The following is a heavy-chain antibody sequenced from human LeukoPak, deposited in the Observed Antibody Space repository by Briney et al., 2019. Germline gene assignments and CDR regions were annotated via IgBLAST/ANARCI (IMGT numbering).Heavy chain of an antibody. CDR3: ATISAQTFDI. J-gene: IGHJ3*02. CDR2: IKPDGIDK. CDR1: GFTFRSHW. V-gene: IGHV3-7*01. Sequence: GGSLRLSCVVSGFTFRSHWVRWVRQSRGKGVEWVANIKPDGIDKYYVDSARGRFTVSRDNAKNSAFLQMNSLRAEDTAIYYCATISAQTFDIWGQGTLVSVSS. D-gene: IGHD5-24*01.